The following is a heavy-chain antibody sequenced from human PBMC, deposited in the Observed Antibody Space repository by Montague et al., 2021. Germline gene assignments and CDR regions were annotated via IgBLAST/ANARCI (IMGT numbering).Heavy chain of an antibody. CDR2: IYYSANT. CDR3: ARVHCDGDCYTFDP. J-gene: IGHJ5*02. V-gene: IGHV4-39*01. CDR1: DASINSSPYF. D-gene: IGHD2-21*02. Sequence: SETLSLTCTVSDASINSSPYFWGWIRQPPGKGLEWIGSIYYSANTYYNPSLKSRLSISVDTTKNQFSLRLKSVTAADTAVYHCARVHCDGDCYTFDPWGQGTLVTVSS.